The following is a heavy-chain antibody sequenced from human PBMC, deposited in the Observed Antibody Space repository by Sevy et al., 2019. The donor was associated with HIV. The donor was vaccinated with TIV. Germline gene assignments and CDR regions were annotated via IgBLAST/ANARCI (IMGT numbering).Heavy chain of an antibody. D-gene: IGHD3-10*01. J-gene: IGHJ5*02. Sequence: GGSLRLSFAASGFTFSSYAMSWVRQAPGKGLEWVSAISGSGGSTYYADSVKGRFTSSRDNSKNTLYLQMNSLRAEETAVYYCANAKPLLLWFGELFGWFDPWGQGTLVTVSS. V-gene: IGHV3-23*01. CDR1: GFTFSSYA. CDR3: ANAKPLLLWFGELFGWFDP. CDR2: ISGSGGST.